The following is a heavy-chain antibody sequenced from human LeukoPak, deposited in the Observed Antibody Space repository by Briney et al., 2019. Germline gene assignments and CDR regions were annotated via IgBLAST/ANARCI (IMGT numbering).Heavy chain of an antibody. CDR2: ISPTGSTT. CDR3: VKDRTPGGGDV. Sequence: GGSLRLSCTASGFSFSGHWMHWARHLPGKGLVWVSRISPTGSTTSYADSVKGRFTISRDNAKKSLYLEMNSLRTEDTAFYYCVKDRTPGGGDVWGQGTTVTVSS. V-gene: IGHV3-74*01. J-gene: IGHJ6*02. D-gene: IGHD2-15*01. CDR1: GFSFSGHW.